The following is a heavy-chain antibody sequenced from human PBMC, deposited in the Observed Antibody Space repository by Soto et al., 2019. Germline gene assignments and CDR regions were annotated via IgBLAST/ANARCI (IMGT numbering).Heavy chain of an antibody. CDR2: IYHSGST. CDR3: ARSPQEGTVTTLYYFDY. V-gene: IGHV4-4*02. CDR1: GGSISSSNW. Sequence: SETLSLTCAVSGGSISSSNWWSWVRQPPGKGLEWIGEIYHSGSTNYNPSLKSRVTISVDKSKNQFSLKLSSVTAADTAVYYCARSPQEGTVTTLYYFDYWGQGTLVTAPQ. D-gene: IGHD4-17*01. J-gene: IGHJ4*02.